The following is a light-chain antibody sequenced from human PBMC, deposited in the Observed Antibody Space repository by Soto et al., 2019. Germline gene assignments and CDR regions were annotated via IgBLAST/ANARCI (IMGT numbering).Light chain of an antibody. Sequence: DIQMTQSPSSLSASVGDRVTITCRASQSISSYLNWYQHKPGKAPKLLIYAASTLQSGVPSRFSGSGSGTDFTLTISCLQSEDFATYYCQQYYSYPALTFGGGTKVDIK. CDR2: AAS. J-gene: IGKJ4*01. CDR1: QSISSY. V-gene: IGKV1-39*01. CDR3: QQYYSYPALT.